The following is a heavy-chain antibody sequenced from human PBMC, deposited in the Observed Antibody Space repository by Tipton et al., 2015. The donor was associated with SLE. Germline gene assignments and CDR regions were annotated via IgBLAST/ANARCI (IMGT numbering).Heavy chain of an antibody. V-gene: IGHV4-59*07. Sequence: TLSLTCTVSGGSISSYYWSWIRQPPGKGLGWIGYIYYSGSTNYNPSLKSRVTISVDTSKNQFSLKLSSVTAADTAVYYCARAQNYYGSGSYPDYWGQGTLVTVSS. CDR1: GGSISSYY. D-gene: IGHD3-10*01. CDR2: IYYSGST. J-gene: IGHJ4*02. CDR3: ARAQNYYGSGSYPDY.